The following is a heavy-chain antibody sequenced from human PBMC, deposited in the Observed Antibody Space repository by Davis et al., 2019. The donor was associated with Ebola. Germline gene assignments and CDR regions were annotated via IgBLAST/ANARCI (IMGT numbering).Heavy chain of an antibody. CDR3: ARPLLGATAPFDY. Sequence: ASVKVSCQASGYTFTRYGISWVRQPPGQGLEWMGWISAYNGNTNYAQKLQGRVTMTTDTSTSTAYMELRSLRSDDTAVYYCARPLLGATAPFDYWGQGTLVTVSS. V-gene: IGHV1-18*01. D-gene: IGHD1-26*01. CDR1: GYTFTRYG. J-gene: IGHJ4*02. CDR2: ISAYNGNT.